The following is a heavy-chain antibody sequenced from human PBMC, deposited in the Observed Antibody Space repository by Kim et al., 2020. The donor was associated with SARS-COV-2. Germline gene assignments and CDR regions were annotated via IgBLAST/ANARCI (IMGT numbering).Heavy chain of an antibody. CDR2: IYYSGST. Sequence: SETLSLTCTVSGGSISSSSYYWGWIRQPPGKGLEWIGSIYYSGSTYYNPSLKSRVTISVDTSKNQFSLKLSSVTAADTAVYYCARGLLSDYGDYVGYFDYCGQGTLVTVSS. J-gene: IGHJ4*02. CDR1: GGSISSSSYY. D-gene: IGHD4-17*01. V-gene: IGHV4-39*01. CDR3: ARGLLSDYGDYVGYFDY.